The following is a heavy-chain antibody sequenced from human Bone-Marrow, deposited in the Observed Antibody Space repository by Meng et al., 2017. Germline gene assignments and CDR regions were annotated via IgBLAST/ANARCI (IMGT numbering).Heavy chain of an antibody. J-gene: IGHJ6*02. Sequence: GESLKISCAASGFTFSSYAMSWVRQAPGKGLEWVSAISGSGGSTYYADSVKGRFTISRDNSKNTLYLQMNSLRAEDTAVYYCAKDLRSDYNHYYYGMAVWGQGTTVTVSS. V-gene: IGHV3-23*01. D-gene: IGHD4-11*01. CDR1: GFTFSSYA. CDR3: AKDLRSDYNHYYYGMAV. CDR2: ISGSGGST.